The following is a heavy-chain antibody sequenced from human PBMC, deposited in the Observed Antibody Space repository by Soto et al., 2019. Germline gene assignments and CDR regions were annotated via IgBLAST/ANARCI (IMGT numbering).Heavy chain of an antibody. CDR2: ISASGGST. D-gene: IGHD3-3*01. CDR3: EKGPLGSGYAYYFDY. CDR1: GFTCSNYV. J-gene: IGHJ4*02. V-gene: IGHV3-23*01. Sequence: PGGSLRLFCAASGFTCSNYVINWVRQAPGKGLDWVSAISASGGSTYYADSVKGRFTISRDNSKNTLYLQMSSLGAEDTAVYYCEKGPLGSGYAYYFDYWGQGTLVTVSS.